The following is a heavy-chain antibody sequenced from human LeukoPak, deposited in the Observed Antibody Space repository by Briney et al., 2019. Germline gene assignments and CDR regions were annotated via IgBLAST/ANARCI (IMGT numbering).Heavy chain of an antibody. J-gene: IGHJ5*02. CDR3: ARDTTGNNWFDP. CDR2: IYYSGSA. V-gene: IGHV4-61*01. CDR1: GGSISSSSAY. Sequence: SETLSLTCTVSGGSISSSSAYWGWIRQPPGKGLEWIGYIYYSGSANYNPSLKSRVTISLDTSKNQFSLKLNSVTAADTAVYYCARDTTGNNWFDPWGQGTLVTVSS. D-gene: IGHD1-1*01.